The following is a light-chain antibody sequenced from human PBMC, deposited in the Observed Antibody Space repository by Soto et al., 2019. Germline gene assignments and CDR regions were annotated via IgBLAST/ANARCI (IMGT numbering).Light chain of an antibody. Sequence: EIVLTQSPATLSLSPGERATLSCRASQSVSSYLAWYQQKPGKAPRLLIYDASNRATGIPARFSGSGSGTDFTLTISSLEPEDFAVYYCQQRLFGQGTKVEI. CDR1: QSVSSY. CDR3: QQRL. V-gene: IGKV3-11*01. CDR2: DAS. J-gene: IGKJ1*01.